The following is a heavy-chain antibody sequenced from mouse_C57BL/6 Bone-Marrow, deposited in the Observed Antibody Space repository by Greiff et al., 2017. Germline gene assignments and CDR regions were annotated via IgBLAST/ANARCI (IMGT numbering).Heavy chain of an antibody. D-gene: IGHD1-1*01. CDR1: GYTFTSYW. CDR3: ARESIAKVVEDY. CDR2: FYPGSGST. V-gene: IGHV1-55*01. Sequence: VQLQQPGAELVKPGASVKMSCKASGYTFTSYWITWLKQRPGQGLEWIGDFYPGSGSTKYNEKFKGKATLTVDTSSSTAYMQLSSLTSEDSAVYYCARESIAKVVEDYWGQGTTLTVSS. J-gene: IGHJ2*01.